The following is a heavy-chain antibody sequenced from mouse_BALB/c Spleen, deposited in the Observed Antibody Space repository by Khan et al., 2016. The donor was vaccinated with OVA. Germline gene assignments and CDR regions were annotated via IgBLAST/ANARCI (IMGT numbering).Heavy chain of an antibody. Sequence: QVQLQQSGAELAKPGASVKMSCKASGYTFINYWILWVKQRPGQGLEWIGYINPSTGYTEYNQNFKDKATLTADKSSSTAYMQLSSLTSEGSAVDYCARRGLRWDFDYWGQGTTLTVSS. D-gene: IGHD1-1*01. CDR1: GYTFINYW. V-gene: IGHV1-7*01. CDR3: ARRGLRWDFDY. J-gene: IGHJ2*01. CDR2: INPSTGYT.